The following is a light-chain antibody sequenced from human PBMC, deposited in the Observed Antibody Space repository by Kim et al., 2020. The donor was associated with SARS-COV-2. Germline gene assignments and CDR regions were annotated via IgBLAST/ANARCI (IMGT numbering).Light chain of an antibody. CDR1: QSVSRD. Sequence: EIVLTQSPATLSLSPGERATLSCRASQSVSRDLAWYQQKPGQAPRLLIYDASNRATGIPARFSGSGSGTDFTLTISSLEPEDFAVYYCQQRSNWPPLTFGGGTKLEI. J-gene: IGKJ4*01. CDR3: QQRSNWPPLT. V-gene: IGKV3-11*01. CDR2: DAS.